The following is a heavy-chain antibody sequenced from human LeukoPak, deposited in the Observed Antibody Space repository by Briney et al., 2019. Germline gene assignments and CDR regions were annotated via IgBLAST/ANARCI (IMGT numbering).Heavy chain of an antibody. V-gene: IGHV4-34*01. D-gene: IGHD5/OR15-5a*01. CDR1: GGSFSGYY. J-gene: IGHJ5*02. Sequence: SETLSLTCAVYGGSFSGYYWSWIRQPPGKGLEWIGIIYESGNTYYSPSLKSRVTISVDTSKNQFSLDLSSVTAADTAVYYCARGVSAWGQGTLVTVSS. CDR2: IYESGNT. CDR3: ARGVSA.